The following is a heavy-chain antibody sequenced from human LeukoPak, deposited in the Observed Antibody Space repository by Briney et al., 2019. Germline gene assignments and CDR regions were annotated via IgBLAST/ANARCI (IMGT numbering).Heavy chain of an antibody. CDR3: ARSTAGMFDP. Sequence: SGTLSLTCAVSSGSISSSNWWSWVRQPPGKGLEWIGEINHSGNTHYDPSLKSRVTISVDRSDNQFSLKLSSVTAADTAVYYCARSTAGMFDPWGQGTLVTVSS. J-gene: IGHJ5*02. D-gene: IGHD5-18*01. CDR2: INHSGNT. V-gene: IGHV4-4*02. CDR1: SGSISSSNW.